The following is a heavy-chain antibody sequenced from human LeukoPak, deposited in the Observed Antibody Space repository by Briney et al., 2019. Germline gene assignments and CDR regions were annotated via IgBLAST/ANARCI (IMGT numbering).Heavy chain of an antibody. CDR3: AKGPVGATSGDY. Sequence: GGSLRLSCAASGFTVSSNYMSWVRQAPGKGLEWVSVIYSGGSTYYADSVKGRFTISRDNSKNTLYLQMNSLRAEDTAVYYCAKGPVGATSGDYRGQGTLVTVSS. D-gene: IGHD1-26*01. CDR2: IYSGGST. CDR1: GFTVSSNY. V-gene: IGHV3-53*01. J-gene: IGHJ4*02.